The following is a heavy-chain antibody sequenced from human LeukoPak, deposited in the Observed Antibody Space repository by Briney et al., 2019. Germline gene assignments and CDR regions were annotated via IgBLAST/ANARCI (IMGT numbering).Heavy chain of an antibody. J-gene: IGHJ6*02. CDR2: ISSSSSYI. D-gene: IGHD3-9*01. Sequence: PGRSLRLSCAASGFTFRSYGMYWVRQAPGKGLEWVSSISSSSSYIYYADSVKGRFTISRDNAKNSLYLQMNSLRAEDTAVYYCAREGDDILTGYQMDVWGQGTTVTVSS. CDR1: GFTFRSYG. CDR3: AREGDDILTGYQMDV. V-gene: IGHV3-21*01.